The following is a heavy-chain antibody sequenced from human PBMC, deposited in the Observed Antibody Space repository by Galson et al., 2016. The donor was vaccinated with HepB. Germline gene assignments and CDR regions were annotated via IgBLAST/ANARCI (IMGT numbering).Heavy chain of an antibody. J-gene: IGHJ4*02. CDR2: TYYRSKGYN. CDR3: ARDLSSSWFPFEY. V-gene: IGHV6-1*01. Sequence: CAIPGDSVSSNSAAWNWIRQSPSRGLEWLGRTYYRSKGYNDYAVSVKSRITINPDTSKHQFSLQLNSVTPEDTALYYCARDLSSSWFPFEYWGQGTLVTVAS. CDR1: GDSVSSNSAA. D-gene: IGHD6-13*01.